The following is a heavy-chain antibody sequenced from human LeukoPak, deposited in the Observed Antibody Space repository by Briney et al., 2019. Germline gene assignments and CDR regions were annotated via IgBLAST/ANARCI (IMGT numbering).Heavy chain of an antibody. CDR1: GYTFTGYY. CDR2: INPNSGGT. Sequence: GASVKVSCKASGYTFTGYYMHWVRQAPGQGLEWMGWINPNSGGTNYAQKFQGRVTMTRDTSISTAYMELSRLRSDDTAVYYCARDAAYYYDGSGSSWGQGTLVTVSS. CDR3: ARDAAYYYDGSGSS. D-gene: IGHD3-22*01. J-gene: IGHJ5*02. V-gene: IGHV1-2*02.